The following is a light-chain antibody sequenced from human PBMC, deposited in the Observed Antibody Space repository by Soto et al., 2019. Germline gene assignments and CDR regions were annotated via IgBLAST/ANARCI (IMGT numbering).Light chain of an antibody. V-gene: IGKV3D-11*01. CDR1: QDLSGY. J-gene: IGKJ5*01. CDR2: AAS. Sequence: DILLTQSPASLSLSAGDRATLSCRASQDLSGYLALYQQKPGQATRLILYAASTSGTGIPARSSGSGSGTDFTLTISSLEPEDLAVYYCQQRQNWNPGMTFGQGTRLEIK. CDR3: QQRQNWNPGMT.